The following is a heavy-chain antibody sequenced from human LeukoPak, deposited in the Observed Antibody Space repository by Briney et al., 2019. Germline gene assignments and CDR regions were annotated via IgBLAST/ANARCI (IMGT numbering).Heavy chain of an antibody. V-gene: IGHV3-23*01. CDR3: AKAGNYGDYYFDY. J-gene: IGHJ4*02. Sequence: PGGSLRLSCAASGFTFSSYAMSWVRQAPGKGLEWVSAISGSGGSTYYADSVKGRFTISRDNSKNTLYLQMNSLRAEGTAVYYCAKAGNYGDYYFDYWGQGTLVTVSS. CDR2: ISGSGGST. CDR1: GFTFSSYA. D-gene: IGHD4-17*01.